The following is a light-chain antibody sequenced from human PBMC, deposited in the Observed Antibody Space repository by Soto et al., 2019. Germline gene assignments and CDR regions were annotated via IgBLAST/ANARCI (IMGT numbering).Light chain of an antibody. CDR1: QSISSW. J-gene: IGKJ5*01. CDR2: KAS. V-gene: IGKV1-5*03. CDR3: QQYNSSSIT. Sequence: DIQMTQSPSTLSASVGDRVTITCRASQSISSWLAWYQQTPGKAPKLLIYKASSLESGVPSRFSCSGAGTECTRTISSLQPDDVATDYCQQYNSSSITFGQGTRLEIK.